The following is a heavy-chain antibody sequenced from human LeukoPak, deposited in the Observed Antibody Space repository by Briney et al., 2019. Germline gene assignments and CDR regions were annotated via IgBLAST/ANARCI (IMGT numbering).Heavy chain of an antibody. CDR1: GFTFSSYS. D-gene: IGHD3-10*01. Sequence: GGSLRLSCAASGFTFSSYSMNWVRQAPGKGLEWVSSISSSSSYIYYADSVKGRFTISRDNAKNSLYLQMNSLRAEDTAVYYCARGHTPSDWFGELPDYYYYMDVWGKGTTVTVSS. CDR2: ISSSSSYI. V-gene: IGHV3-21*01. J-gene: IGHJ6*03. CDR3: ARGHTPSDWFGELPDYYYYMDV.